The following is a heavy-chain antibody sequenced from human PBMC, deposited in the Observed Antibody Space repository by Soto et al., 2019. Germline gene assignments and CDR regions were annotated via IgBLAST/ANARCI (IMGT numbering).Heavy chain of an antibody. CDR2: ITDTGVST. J-gene: IGHJ6*02. V-gene: IGHV3-23*01. D-gene: IGHD6-13*01. Sequence: PGGPLRLSCTASEFTFYTYAMTWVRQAPGRGLEWVSSITDTGVSTYYADSVKGRFTISRDNSRNTLYLQMNSLRTDDTAVYYCSNVQSSSWYLYYYYYGMDVWGQGTTVTVSS. CDR3: SNVQSSSWYLYYYYYGMDV. CDR1: EFTFYTYA.